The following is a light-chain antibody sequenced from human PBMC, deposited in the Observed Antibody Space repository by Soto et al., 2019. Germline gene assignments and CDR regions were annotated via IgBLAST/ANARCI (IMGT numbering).Light chain of an antibody. Sequence: QSALTQPPSASGSPGQSGTISYTGTSSDVGGYNYVSWYQQYPGKVPKLMIYEVNKRPSGVPDRFSGSKSGNTASLTVSGLQAEDEADYYCTSYAGGNNVFGTGTKVTVL. CDR2: EVN. CDR1: SSDVGGYNY. CDR3: TSYAGGNNV. V-gene: IGLV2-8*01. J-gene: IGLJ1*01.